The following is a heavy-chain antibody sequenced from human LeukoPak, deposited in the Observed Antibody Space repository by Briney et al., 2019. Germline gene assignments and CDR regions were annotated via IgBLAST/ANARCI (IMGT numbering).Heavy chain of an antibody. CDR2: SSSSSRYR. J-gene: IGHJ4*02. Sequence: GGSLRLSCAASGFTFSSYNMNWVCQAPGKGLEWVSSSSSSSRYRYYADSVKGRFTISRDNAKNSLYLQMNSLRAEDTAVYYCARAGGYSDFDYWGQGTLVTVSS. V-gene: IGHV3-21*01. CDR3: ARAGGYSDFDY. CDR1: GFTFSSYN. D-gene: IGHD3-22*01.